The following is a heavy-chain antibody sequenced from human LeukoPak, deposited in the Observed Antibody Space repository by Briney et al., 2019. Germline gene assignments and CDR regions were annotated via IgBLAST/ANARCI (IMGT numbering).Heavy chain of an antibody. CDR3: VRESSVWVGPGIGRPLDV. CDR2: IEEYGSDK. D-gene: IGHD3-16*01. J-gene: IGHJ6*04. V-gene: IGHV3-7*01. Sequence: GGSLRLYCAVSGFSFGDYWMTWVRQAPGWGLEWVSNIEEYGSDKQYVDSVQGRFIISRDNADKSLYLQMNNLRAEDTAVYYCVRESSVWVGPGIGRPLDVWGKGTAVTVSS. CDR1: GFSFGDYW.